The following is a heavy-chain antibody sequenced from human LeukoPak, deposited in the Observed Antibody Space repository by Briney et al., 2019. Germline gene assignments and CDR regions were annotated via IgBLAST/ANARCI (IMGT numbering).Heavy chain of an antibody. V-gene: IGHV4-39*01. CDR1: GGSISSSSYY. CDR2: IYYSGST. J-gene: IGHJ4*02. Sequence: PSETLSLTCTVSGGSISSSSYYWGWLRQPPGKGLEWLGSIYYSGSTYYNPSLKSRVTISVDTSKNQFSLKLNSVTAADTAVYYCARPSGSYSRENFDYWGQGTLVTVSS. D-gene: IGHD1-26*01. CDR3: ARPSGSYSRENFDY.